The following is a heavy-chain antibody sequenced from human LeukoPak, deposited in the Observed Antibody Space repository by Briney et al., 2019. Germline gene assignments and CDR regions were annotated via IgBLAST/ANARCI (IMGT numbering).Heavy chain of an antibody. D-gene: IGHD4-23*01. CDR1: GVTLSSYA. V-gene: IGHV3-23*01. CDR2: ISSSGSGGNT. CDR3: TKDEDYGGNAVDF. J-gene: IGHJ4*02. Sequence: GGSLRLSCAASGVTLSSYAMSWARQAPGKGLEWVSGISSSGSGGNTYYADSVKGRFTISRDNAKNSLFLQMNGLTTEDTALYYCTKDEDYGGNAVDFWGQGTLVTVSS.